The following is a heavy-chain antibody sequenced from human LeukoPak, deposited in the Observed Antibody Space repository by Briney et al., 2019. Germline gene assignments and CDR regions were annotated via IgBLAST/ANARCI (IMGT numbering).Heavy chain of an antibody. CDR2: ISSSGSTI. V-gene: IGHV3-11*01. J-gene: IGHJ3*02. D-gene: IGHD3-3*01. Sequence: GGSLRLSCAASGFTFSDYYMSWIRQAPGKGLEWVSYISSSGSTIYYADSVKGRFTISRDNAKNSLYLQTNSLRAEDTAVYYCARDRNYDFWSGYPDAFDIWGQGTMVTVSS. CDR1: GFTFSDYY. CDR3: ARDRNYDFWSGYPDAFDI.